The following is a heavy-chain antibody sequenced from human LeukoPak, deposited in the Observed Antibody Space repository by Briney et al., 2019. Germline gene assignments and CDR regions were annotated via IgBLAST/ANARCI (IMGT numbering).Heavy chain of an antibody. CDR3: AREGSSGWYYY. J-gene: IGHJ4*02. D-gene: IGHD6-19*01. Sequence: SETLSLTCAVYGGSFSGYYWSWIRQPPGKGLEWIGEINHSGSTNYNPSLKSRVTISVDTSKNQFSLKLSSVTAADTAVYYCAREGSSGWYYYWGQGTLVTVSS. V-gene: IGHV4-34*01. CDR2: INHSGST. CDR1: GGSFSGYY.